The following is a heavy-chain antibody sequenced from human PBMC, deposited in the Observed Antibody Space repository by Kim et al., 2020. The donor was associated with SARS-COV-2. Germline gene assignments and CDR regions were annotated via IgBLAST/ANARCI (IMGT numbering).Heavy chain of an antibody. CDR1: GGSISSGGYY. J-gene: IGHJ4*02. D-gene: IGHD2-2*01. V-gene: IGHV4-31*03. CDR3: ARGDLGYCSSTSCPYYFDY. CDR2: IYYSGST. Sequence: SETLSLTCTVSGGSISSGGYYWSWIRQHPGKGLEWIGYIYYSGSTYYNPSLKSRVTISVDTSKNQYSLKLSSVTAADTSVYYCARGDLGYCSSTSCPYYFDYWGQGTLVTVSS.